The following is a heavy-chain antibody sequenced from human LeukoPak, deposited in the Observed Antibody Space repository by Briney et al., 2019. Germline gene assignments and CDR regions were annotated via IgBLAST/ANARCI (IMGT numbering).Heavy chain of an antibody. CDR3: ARGPRAWGSPHIQKAFDY. CDR1: GYSISSGYY. V-gene: IGHV4-38-2*02. J-gene: IGHJ4*02. D-gene: IGHD3-16*01. CDR2: IYHSGST. Sequence: SETLSLTCTVSGYSISSGYYWGWIRQPPGKGLEWIGSIYHSGSTYYNPSLKSRVTISVDTSKNQFSLKLSSVTAADTAVYYCARGPRAWGSPHIQKAFDYWGQGTLVTVSS.